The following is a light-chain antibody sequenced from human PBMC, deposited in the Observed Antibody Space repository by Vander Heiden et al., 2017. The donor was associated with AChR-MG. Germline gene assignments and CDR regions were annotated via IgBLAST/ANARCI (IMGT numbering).Light chain of an antibody. CDR1: NIGSKS. V-gene: IGLV3-21*03. Sequence: SYVLTQPPSVSVAPGKTANLTCGGNNIGSKSVHWYQQKPGQAPVLVVSDDSDRPSGIPERFSGSNSGNTATLTISRVEAGDEADYYCQVWDSGSDQGVFGGGTKLTVL. J-gene: IGLJ3*02. CDR3: QVWDSGSDQGV. CDR2: DDS.